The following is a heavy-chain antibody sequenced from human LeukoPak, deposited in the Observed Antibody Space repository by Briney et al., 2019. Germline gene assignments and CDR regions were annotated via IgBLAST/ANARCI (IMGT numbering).Heavy chain of an antibody. D-gene: IGHD3-10*01. Sequence: SETLSLTCTVSGDFNNYFWAWIRQPPGKGLEWIGYIHYSGTTSHNPSLESRVTISIDTSRKQFSLKLSSVTAADTAVYYCARSHLWFGEFWNFDYWGQGTLVTVSS. CDR3: ARSHLWFGEFWNFDY. CDR2: IHYSGTT. J-gene: IGHJ4*02. CDR1: GDFNNYF. V-gene: IGHV4-59*01.